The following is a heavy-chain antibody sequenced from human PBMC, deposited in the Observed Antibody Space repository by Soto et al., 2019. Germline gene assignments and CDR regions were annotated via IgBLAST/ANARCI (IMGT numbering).Heavy chain of an antibody. CDR2: IYYSGST. CDR3: ARGVPYYYGSGASGWFDP. D-gene: IGHD3-10*01. J-gene: IGHJ5*02. V-gene: IGHV4-61*01. CDR1: GGSVSSGSYY. Sequence: SETLSLTCTVSGGSVSSGSYYWSWIRQPPGKGLEWIGYIYYSGSTNYNPSLKSRVTISVDTSKNQFSLKLSSVTAADTAVYYCARGVPYYYGSGASGWFDPWGQGTLVTVSS.